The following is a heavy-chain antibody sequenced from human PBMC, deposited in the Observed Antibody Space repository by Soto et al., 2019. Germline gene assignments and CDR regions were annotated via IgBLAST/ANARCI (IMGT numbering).Heavy chain of an antibody. CDR3: ARDMGSPYSGRLTGPYYFDY. D-gene: IGHD1-26*01. J-gene: IGHJ4*02. CDR2: VFYSGNT. CDR1: GGSISSYY. Sequence: SETLSLTCTVSGGSISSYYWSWIRQPPGKGLEWIGYVFYSGNTKYNPSLKSRVTISLDTSKNQFSLKLSSVTAADTAVYYCARDMGSPYSGRLTGPYYFDYWGQGTLVTVSS. V-gene: IGHV4-59*01.